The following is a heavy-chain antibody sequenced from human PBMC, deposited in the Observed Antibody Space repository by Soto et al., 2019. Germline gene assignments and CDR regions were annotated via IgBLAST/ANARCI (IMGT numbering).Heavy chain of an antibody. CDR3: VRVDKQLGTTFSDY. CDR1: GLTFSWYW. V-gene: IGHV3-7*01. J-gene: IGHJ4*02. Sequence: PGGSLRLSCTASGLTFSWYWMNWVRQSPGKGLEWVANIKQDGSERFSVDSVKGRFTISRDNSQNALYLQMHSLRVEDTAVYYCVRVDKQLGTTFSDYWGQGILVTVSS. D-gene: IGHD1-1*01. CDR2: IKQDGSER.